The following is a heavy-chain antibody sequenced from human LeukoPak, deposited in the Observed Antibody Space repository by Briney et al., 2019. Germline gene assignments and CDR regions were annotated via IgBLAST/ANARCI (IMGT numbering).Heavy chain of an antibody. V-gene: IGHV5-51*01. CDR2: IYPGDSDT. Sequence: RGESLKISCQGSGYTFITYWIGWVRQMPGKGLEWMGIIYPGDSDTRYSPSFQGQVTISADKSISTAYLQWSSLKASDTAMYYCARQGGYEIDYWGQGTLVTVSS. CDR1: GYTFITYW. CDR3: ARQGGYEIDY. J-gene: IGHJ4*02. D-gene: IGHD5-12*01.